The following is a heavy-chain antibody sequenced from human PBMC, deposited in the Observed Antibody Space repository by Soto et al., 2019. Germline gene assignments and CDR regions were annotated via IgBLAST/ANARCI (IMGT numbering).Heavy chain of an antibody. CDR2: IIWVGGST. CDR1: GFTFDDYT. CDR3: AKDIGDYYDSSGSDY. J-gene: IGHJ4*02. Sequence: GGSLRLSCAASGFTFDDYTMHWVRQAPGKGLEWVSLIIWVGGSTYYADSVKGRFTISRDNSKNSLYLQMNSLRTEDTALYYCAKDIGDYYDSSGSDYWGQGTLVTVSS. V-gene: IGHV3-43*01. D-gene: IGHD3-22*01.